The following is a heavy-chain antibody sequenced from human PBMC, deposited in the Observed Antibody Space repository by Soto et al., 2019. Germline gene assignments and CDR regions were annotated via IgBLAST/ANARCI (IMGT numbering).Heavy chain of an antibody. V-gene: IGHV4-59*01. CDR1: GGSITSSY. CDR3: ARGLRYFDW. Sequence: QVQLQESGPGLVKPSETLSLTCTVSGGSITSSYWGWIRQPPGEGLEWIGYIYYSGSTNYNPSLKSRVTISVDTSKNQFSLNLSSVTAADTAVYFCARGLRYFDWWGQGTLVTVSS. D-gene: IGHD3-9*01. J-gene: IGHJ4*02. CDR2: IYYSGST.